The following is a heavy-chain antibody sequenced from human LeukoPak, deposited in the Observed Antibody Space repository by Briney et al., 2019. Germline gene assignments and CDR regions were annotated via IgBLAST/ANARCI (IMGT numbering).Heavy chain of an antibody. CDR2: ISYDGSNK. V-gene: IGHV3-30*18. Sequence: PGGSLRLSCAASGFTFSSYGMHWVRQALGKGLEWVAVISYDGSNKYYADSVKGRFTISRDNSKNTLYLQMNSLRAEDTAVYYCAKSHYYNSSGYSGLDYWGQGTLVTVSS. CDR3: AKSHYYNSSGYSGLDY. J-gene: IGHJ4*02. CDR1: GFTFSSYG. D-gene: IGHD3-22*01.